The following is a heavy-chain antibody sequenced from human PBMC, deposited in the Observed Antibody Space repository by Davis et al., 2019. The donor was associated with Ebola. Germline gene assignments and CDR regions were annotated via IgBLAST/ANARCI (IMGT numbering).Heavy chain of an antibody. J-gene: IGHJ4*02. Sequence: MPSETLSLTCTASGVSISSYYWSWIRQPPGKGLEWIGYIYYSGSTNYNPSLKSRVTISVDTSKNQFSLKLSSVTAADTAVYYCARCEAWLVPCYFDYWGQGTLVTVSS. CDR1: GVSISSYY. D-gene: IGHD6-19*01. V-gene: IGHV4-59*08. CDR3: ARCEAWLVPCYFDY. CDR2: IYYSGST.